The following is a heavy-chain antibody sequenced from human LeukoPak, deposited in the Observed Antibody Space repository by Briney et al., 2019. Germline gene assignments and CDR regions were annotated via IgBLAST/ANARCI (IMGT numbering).Heavy chain of an antibody. Sequence: PGESLKISCKGSGYSFTSYWIGWVRQMPGKGLEWMGIIYPGDSDTRYSPSFQGQVTISADKSISTAYLQWSSLKASDTAMYYCARSPVPYRGYSGYDSYYYYMDVWGKGTTVTVSS. CDR3: ARSPVPYRGYSGYDSYYYYMDV. D-gene: IGHD5-12*01. J-gene: IGHJ6*03. CDR1: GYSFTSYW. V-gene: IGHV5-51*01. CDR2: IYPGDSDT.